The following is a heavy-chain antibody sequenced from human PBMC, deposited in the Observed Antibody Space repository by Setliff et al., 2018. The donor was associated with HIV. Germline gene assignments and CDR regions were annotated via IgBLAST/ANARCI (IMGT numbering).Heavy chain of an antibody. CDR1: GGSISSYY. CDR2: IYTSGST. CDR3: ARDRGDRDRDYWYFDL. D-gene: IGHD3-16*02. Sequence: PSETLSLTCTVSGGSISSYYWSWIRRPAGKGLEWIGRIYTSGSTNYNPSLKSRVTMSVDTSKNQFSLKLSSVTAADTAVYYCARDRGDRDRDYWYFDLWGRGTLVTVSS. J-gene: IGHJ2*01. V-gene: IGHV4-4*07.